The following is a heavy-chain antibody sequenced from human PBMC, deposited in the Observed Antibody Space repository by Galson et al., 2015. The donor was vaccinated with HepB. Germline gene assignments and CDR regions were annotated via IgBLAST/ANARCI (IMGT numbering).Heavy chain of an antibody. CDR1: GFTFDDCA. J-gene: IGHJ4*02. Sequence: SLRLSCAASGFTFDDCAMHWVRQAPGEGLEWVSGISWNSGGIDYADSVKGRFTISRDNAKNSLFLQMNSLRAEDTALYYCAKEATVVVPASIREYYFDYWGQGTLVTVSS. CDR3: AKEATVVVPASIREYYFDY. CDR2: ISWNSGGI. D-gene: IGHD2-2*02. V-gene: IGHV3-9*01.